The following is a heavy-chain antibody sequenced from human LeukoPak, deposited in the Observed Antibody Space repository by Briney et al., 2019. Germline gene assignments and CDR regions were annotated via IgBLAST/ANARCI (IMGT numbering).Heavy chain of an antibody. D-gene: IGHD1-26*01. CDR1: GGSISSSSYY. CDR3: ARWSGSYFDY. CDR2: IYYSGST. J-gene: IGHJ4*02. V-gene: IGHV4-39*01. Sequence: WKTLSLTCTVSGGSISSSSYYWGWIRQPPRKGLEWIRSIYYSGSTYYNPSLKSRVTISVDTSKNQFSLKLSSVTAADTAVYYCARWSGSYFDYWGQGTLVTVSS.